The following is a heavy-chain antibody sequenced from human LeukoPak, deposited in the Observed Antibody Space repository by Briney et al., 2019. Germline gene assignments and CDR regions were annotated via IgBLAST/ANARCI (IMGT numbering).Heavy chain of an antibody. D-gene: IGHD5-18*01. Sequence: GRSLRLSCAASGFTFSSYAMHWVRQAPGKGLEWVAVISYDGSNKYYADSVKGRFTISRDNSKNTLYLQMNSLRAEDTAVYYCAKDPHGYSSHFDYWGQGTLVTVSS. CDR1: GFTFSSYA. J-gene: IGHJ4*02. CDR2: ISYDGSNK. CDR3: AKDPHGYSSHFDY. V-gene: IGHV3-30*04.